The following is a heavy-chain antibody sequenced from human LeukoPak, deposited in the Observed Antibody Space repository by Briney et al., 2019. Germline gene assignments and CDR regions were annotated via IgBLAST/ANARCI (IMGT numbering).Heavy chain of an antibody. V-gene: IGHV4-59*01. Sequence: PSETLSLTRTVSGGSINNYYWSWIRQPPGKELEWIGYIYYTGGTNYNPSLKSRVTILVDPSKNQFSLKLSSVTTADTAVYYCARGGGWYENWGQGTLVTVSS. D-gene: IGHD6-19*01. CDR2: IYYTGGT. J-gene: IGHJ4*02. CDR3: ARGGGWYEN. CDR1: GGSINNYY.